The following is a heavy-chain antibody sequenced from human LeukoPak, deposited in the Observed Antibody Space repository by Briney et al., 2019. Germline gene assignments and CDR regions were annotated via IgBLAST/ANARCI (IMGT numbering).Heavy chain of an antibody. CDR1: GYTFTGYY. D-gene: IGHD6-25*01. Sequence: ASVKVSCKASGYTFTGYYMHWVRQAPGQGLEWMGWINPNSGGTNYAQKFQGRVTMTRDTSISTAYMELSRLRSDDTAVYYCARSRKVNYSSGWEYWGQGTLVTVSS. CDR2: INPNSGGT. J-gene: IGHJ4*02. V-gene: IGHV1-2*02. CDR3: ARSRKVNYSSGWEY.